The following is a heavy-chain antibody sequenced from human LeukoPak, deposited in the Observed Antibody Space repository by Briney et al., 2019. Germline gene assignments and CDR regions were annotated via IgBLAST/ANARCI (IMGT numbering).Heavy chain of an antibody. V-gene: IGHV3-33*01. CDR1: GFSFSSYG. J-gene: IGHJ4*02. Sequence: GRSLRLSCAASGFSFSSYGMHWVRQAPGKGLEWVAVIWYDGSKKYYADSVKGRFTISKDNSKNTLYLQMNSLRAEDTAVYYCARDRGFTTVTVEYWGRGTLVTVSS. D-gene: IGHD4-17*01. CDR2: IWYDGSKK. CDR3: ARDRGFTTVTVEY.